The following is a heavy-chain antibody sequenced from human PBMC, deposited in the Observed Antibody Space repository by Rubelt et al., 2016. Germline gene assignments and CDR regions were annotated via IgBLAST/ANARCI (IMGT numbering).Heavy chain of an antibody. J-gene: IGHJ4*02. D-gene: IGHD6-19*01. V-gene: IGHV2-5*02. CDR2: IYWDDDT. CDR3: SRTNGWLAVF. CDR1: GFSLSTSGVS. Sequence: QITLKESGPTLVKPTQTLTLTCTFSGFSLSTSGVSVGWIRQPPGKALEWLALIYWDDDTRYSQSLRSRLTITKATAKNQVVRTMTNMDPVDTGTYYCSRTNGWLAVFWGQGTLVTVSS.